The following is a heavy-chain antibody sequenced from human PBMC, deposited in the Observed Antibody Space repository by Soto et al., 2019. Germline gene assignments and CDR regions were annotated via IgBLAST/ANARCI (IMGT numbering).Heavy chain of an antibody. Sequence: GGSLRLSCAASGFTFSSYSMNWVRQAPGKGLEWVSSISSSSYIYYADSVKGRFTISRDNAKNSLYLQMNSLRAEDTAVYYCARDLNTMVRGGFDPWGQGTLVTVSS. D-gene: IGHD3-10*01. V-gene: IGHV3-21*01. CDR3: ARDLNTMVRGGFDP. CDR2: ISSSSYI. CDR1: GFTFSSYS. J-gene: IGHJ5*02.